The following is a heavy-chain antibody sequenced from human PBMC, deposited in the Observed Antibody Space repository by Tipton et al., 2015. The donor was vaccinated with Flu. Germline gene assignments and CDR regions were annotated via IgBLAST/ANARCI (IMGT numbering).Heavy chain of an antibody. D-gene: IGHD4-11*01. J-gene: IGHJ5*01. CDR1: GDSIGSPYF. CDR2: VHQAGTT. Sequence: TLSLTCSVTGDSIGSPYFWGWIRQPPGKGLEWIGNVHQAGTTYYNPSLRSRITITVGRPKNLFSLRLTSVTAADTAVHYCARRDYSNYVSEPKNWFDSWGQGTLVTVSS. V-gene: IGHV4-38-2*01. CDR3: ARRDYSNYVSEPKNWFDS.